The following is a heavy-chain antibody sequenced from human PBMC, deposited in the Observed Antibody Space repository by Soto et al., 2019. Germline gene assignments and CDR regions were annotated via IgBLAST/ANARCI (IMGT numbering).Heavy chain of an antibody. CDR1: ESTVISDW. J-gene: IGHJ4*02. Sequence: GGSLRLSCAISESTVISDWMNWVLQAPWKGLEWVAHTNQDGSEKYCVDSVKGRFTISRDNDKNSLYLQMNSLRAEDTAMYYCSGGVGDAFWGQGTLVTVSS. V-gene: IGHV3-7*04. CDR3: SGGVGDAF. CDR2: TNQDGSEK. D-gene: IGHD1-26*01.